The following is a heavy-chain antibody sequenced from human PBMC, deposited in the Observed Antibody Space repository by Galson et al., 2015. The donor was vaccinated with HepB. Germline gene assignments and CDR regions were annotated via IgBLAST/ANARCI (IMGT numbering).Heavy chain of an antibody. D-gene: IGHD2-21*01. Sequence: SLRLSCAASGFTFSNAWMSWVRQAPGKGLEWVGRIKSKTDGGTTDYAAPVKGRFTISRDDSKNTLYLQMNSLKTEDTAVYYCTTDPAGIWYFDLWGRGTLVTVSS. V-gene: IGHV3-15*01. J-gene: IGHJ2*01. CDR2: IKSKTDGGTT. CDR3: TTDPAGIWYFDL. CDR1: GFTFSNAW.